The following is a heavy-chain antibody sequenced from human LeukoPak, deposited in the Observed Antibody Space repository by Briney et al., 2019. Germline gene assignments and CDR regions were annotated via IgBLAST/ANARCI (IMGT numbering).Heavy chain of an antibody. D-gene: IGHD3-10*02. Sequence: PGGSLRLSCVASGFRYSHYGMNWVRQAPGKGLEWVSYISSSGSTIYYADSVKGRFTISRDNAKNSLYLQMNSLRAEDTAVYYCAELGITMIGGVWGEGTTVTVSS. J-gene: IGHJ6*04. CDR3: AELGITMIGGV. CDR1: GFRYSHYG. V-gene: IGHV3-48*04. CDR2: ISSSGSTI.